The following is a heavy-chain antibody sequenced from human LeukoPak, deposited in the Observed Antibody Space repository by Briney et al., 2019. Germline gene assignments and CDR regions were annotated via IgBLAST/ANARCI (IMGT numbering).Heavy chain of an antibody. Sequence: GGSLRLSYAGSGFTFSHYYIDWVRQAPGKGLEWVARIRNKANSYSIEYAASVKGRFTISRDDSKNSVYLQMNSLKSEDTADYYCVRVKLGSSKFFDLWGRGTLVTVFS. CDR2: IRNKANSYSI. CDR3: VRVKLGSSKFFDL. V-gene: IGHV3-72*01. J-gene: IGHJ2*01. CDR1: GFTFSHYY. D-gene: IGHD1-26*01.